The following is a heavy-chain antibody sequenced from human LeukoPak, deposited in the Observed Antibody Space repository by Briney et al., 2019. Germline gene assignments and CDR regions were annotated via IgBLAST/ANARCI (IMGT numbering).Heavy chain of an antibody. CDR3: ARDDWELATIDY. CDR1: GCSFISKG. D-gene: IGHD3-10*01. J-gene: IGHJ4*02. CDR2: ISAYNGNT. Sequence: ASVPVSYMACGCSFISKGMIWLRPAPGQGREWMGWISAYNGNTNYAQKFQCRVTMTTDTSTSTAYMELRSLRSDDTAVYYCARDDWELATIDYWGQGTLVTVSS. V-gene: IGHV1-18*01.